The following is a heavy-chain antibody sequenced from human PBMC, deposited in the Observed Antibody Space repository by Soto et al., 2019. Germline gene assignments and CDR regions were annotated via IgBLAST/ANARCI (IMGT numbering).Heavy chain of an antibody. V-gene: IGHV1-2*04. J-gene: IGHJ6*02. CDR1: GYTFTSYY. D-gene: IGHD3-10*01. CDR3: ARGGRSSGTYYYYYGMDV. Sequence: ASVKVSCKASGYTFTSYYMHWVRQAPGQGLEWMGWINPNSGGTNYAQKFQGWVTMTRDTSISTAYMELSRLRSDDTAVYYCARGGRSSGTYYYYYGMDVWGQGTTVTVSS. CDR2: INPNSGGT.